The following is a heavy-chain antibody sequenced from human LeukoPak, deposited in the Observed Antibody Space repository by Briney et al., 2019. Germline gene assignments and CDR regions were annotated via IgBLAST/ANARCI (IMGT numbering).Heavy chain of an antibody. Sequence: GGSLRLSCAASGFTLSSYSMKWVRQAPGKGLEWVSLISSSSSYIYYADSVRGRFTISRDNAKNSLYLQMNSLRAEDTAVYYCARHQLERRRLYYYYYMDVWGKGTTVTISS. J-gene: IGHJ6*03. CDR1: GFTLSSYS. CDR3: ARHQLERRRLYYYYYMDV. V-gene: IGHV3-21*01. CDR2: ISSSSSYI. D-gene: IGHD1-1*01.